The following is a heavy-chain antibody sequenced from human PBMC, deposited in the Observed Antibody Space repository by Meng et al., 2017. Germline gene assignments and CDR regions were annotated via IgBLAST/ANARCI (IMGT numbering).Heavy chain of an antibody. D-gene: IGHD6-19*01. Sequence: GESLKISCAASGFTFSSYAMHWVRQAPGKGLEWVAVISYDGSNKYYADFVKGRFTISRDNSKNTLYLQMNSLRAEDTAVYYCARGRPRARSGSSGWFPDYWGQGTLVTVSS. CDR1: GFTFSSYA. CDR3: ARGRPRARSGSSGWFPDY. CDR2: ISYDGSNK. J-gene: IGHJ4*02. V-gene: IGHV3-30*04.